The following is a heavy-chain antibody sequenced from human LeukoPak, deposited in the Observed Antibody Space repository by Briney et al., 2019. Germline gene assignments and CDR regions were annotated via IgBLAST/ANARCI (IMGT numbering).Heavy chain of an antibody. Sequence: ASVKVSCKASGYTFTGYYMHWVRQAPGQGLEWMGWINPNSGGTNYAQKFQGRVTITADKSTSTAYMELSSLRSEDTAVYYCARAVAAAVDWFDPWGQGTLVTVSS. D-gene: IGHD6-13*01. V-gene: IGHV1-2*02. CDR3: ARAVAAAVDWFDP. CDR2: INPNSGGT. J-gene: IGHJ5*02. CDR1: GYTFTGYY.